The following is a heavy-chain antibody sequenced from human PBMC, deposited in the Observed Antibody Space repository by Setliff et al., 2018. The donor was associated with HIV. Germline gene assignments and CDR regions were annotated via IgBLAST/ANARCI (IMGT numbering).Heavy chain of an antibody. CDR2: ISSSGSTI. V-gene: IGHV3-48*01. CDR3: ARGSRITVVAIITYSRFDY. Sequence: PGGSLRLSCAASRFTFSTYSMNWVRQAPGKGLEWISYISSSGSTIFYADSVKGRFTISRDNAKNSLYLQMNSLRAEDTAVYFCARGSRITVVAIITYSRFDYWGQGTLVTVSS. J-gene: IGHJ4*02. CDR1: RFTFSTYS. D-gene: IGHD1-20*01.